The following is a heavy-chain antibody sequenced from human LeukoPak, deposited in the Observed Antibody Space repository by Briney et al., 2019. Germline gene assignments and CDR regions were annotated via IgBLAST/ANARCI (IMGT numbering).Heavy chain of an antibody. J-gene: IGHJ4*02. Sequence: PGGSLRLSCAASGFTFRNYWMGWVRQAPGKGLEWVANTKPDGSAEYYADSVRGRFTTSRDNANNFLYLQMNRLRAEDTAVYYCARRRDFIDYWGQGTLVTVSS. V-gene: IGHV3-7*03. CDR3: ARRRDFIDY. CDR1: GFTFRNYW. CDR2: TKPDGSAE. D-gene: IGHD3/OR15-3a*01.